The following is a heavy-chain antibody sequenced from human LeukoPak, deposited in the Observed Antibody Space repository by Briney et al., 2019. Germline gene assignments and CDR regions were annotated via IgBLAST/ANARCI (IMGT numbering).Heavy chain of an antibody. CDR3: ARTLYDFWSGYQRPWFDY. Sequence: SETLSLTCTVSGGSISSGGYYLSWIRQNPGKGLEWIVYIYYSGSTYYNPSLKSRVTISVDTSKNQFSLKLSSVTAADTAVYYCARTLYDFWSGYQRPWFDYWGQGTLVTVSS. D-gene: IGHD3-3*01. J-gene: IGHJ4*02. V-gene: IGHV4-31*03. CDR2: IYYSGST. CDR1: GGSISSGGYY.